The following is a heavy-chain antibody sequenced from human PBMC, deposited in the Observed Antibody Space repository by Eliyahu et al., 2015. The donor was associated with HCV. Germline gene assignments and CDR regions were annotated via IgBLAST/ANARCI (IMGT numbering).Heavy chain of an antibody. Sequence: QVQLVESGGGSVKPGGSLRLSCXAXGFTFSDYYLSWIRQAPGXGLEWVSYISSSSDYTSYSDSVKGRFTISRDNAKNSLYLQMNSLRAEDTAVYYCARDGTPWVYSRYCSSTSCSPKVGWYFDLWGRGTLVTVSS. D-gene: IGHD2-2*01. CDR1: GFTFSDYY. V-gene: IGHV3-11*05. CDR3: ARDGTPWVYSRYCSSTSCSPKVGWYFDL. J-gene: IGHJ2*01. CDR2: ISSSSDYT.